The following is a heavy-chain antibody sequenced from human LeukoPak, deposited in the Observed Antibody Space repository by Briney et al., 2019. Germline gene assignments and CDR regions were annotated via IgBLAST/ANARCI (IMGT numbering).Heavy chain of an antibody. CDR1: GGSISNYY. CDR3: ARDPGYYDSSGYPGYYFDY. V-gene: IGHV4-59*01. D-gene: IGHD3-22*01. CDR2: IYHSGST. Sequence: SETLSLTCTVSGGSISNYYWSWIRQPPGKGLEWIGEIYHSGSTNYNPSLKSRVTISVDKSKNQFSLKLSSVTAADTAVYYCARDPGYYDSSGYPGYYFDYWGQGTLVTVSS. J-gene: IGHJ4*02.